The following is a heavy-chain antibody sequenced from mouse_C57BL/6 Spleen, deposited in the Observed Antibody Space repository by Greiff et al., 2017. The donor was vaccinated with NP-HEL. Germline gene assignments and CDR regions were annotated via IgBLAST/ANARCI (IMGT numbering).Heavy chain of an antibody. J-gene: IGHJ2*01. CDR2: IDPSDSYN. CDR3: ARGAAGTGDY. D-gene: IGHD4-1*01. CDR1: GYTFTSYW. Sequence: QVQLLQPGAELVRPGTSVKLSCKASGYTFTSYWMHWVKQRPGQGLEWIGVIDPSDSYNNYNQKFKGKTTLTVDTSNSTAYMQLSSLTSEDTAVYYCARGAAGTGDYWGQGTTLTVSS. V-gene: IGHV1-59*01.